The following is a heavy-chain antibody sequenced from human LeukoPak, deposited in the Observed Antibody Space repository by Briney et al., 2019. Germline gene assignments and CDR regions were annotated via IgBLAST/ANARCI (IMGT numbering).Heavy chain of an antibody. CDR1: GFTFDDYG. CDR2: INWNGGST. D-gene: IGHD3-10*01. V-gene: IGHV3-20*04. Sequence: TGGSLRLSCAASGFTFDDYGMSWVRQAPGKGLEWVSGINWNGGSTGYADSVKGRFTISRDNAKNSLYLQMNSLRAEDTALYYCARMPITMVRGVIYYYYMDVWGKGTTVTVSS. CDR3: ARMPITMVRGVIYYYYMDV. J-gene: IGHJ6*03.